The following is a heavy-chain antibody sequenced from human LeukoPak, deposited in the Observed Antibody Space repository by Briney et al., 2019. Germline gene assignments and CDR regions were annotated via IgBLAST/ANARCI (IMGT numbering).Heavy chain of an antibody. V-gene: IGHV3-30-3*01. D-gene: IGHD1-26*01. CDR3: ARDSVGATNYFDY. Sequence: GRSLRLSCAASGFTFSSYAMHWVRQAPGKGLEWVAVISYDGSNKYYADSVKGRFTISRDNSKNTLCLQMNSLRAEDTAVYYCARDSVGATNYFDYWGQGTLVTVSS. J-gene: IGHJ4*02. CDR2: ISYDGSNK. CDR1: GFTFSSYA.